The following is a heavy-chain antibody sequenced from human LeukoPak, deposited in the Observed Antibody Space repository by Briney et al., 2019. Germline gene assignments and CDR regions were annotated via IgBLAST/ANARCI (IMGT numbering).Heavy chain of an antibody. CDR1: GFTFSDHY. V-gene: IGHV3-72*01. CDR3: ARGFRSFDS. CDR2: TRNKANGYTT. J-gene: IGHJ4*02. Sequence: GGSLRLSCAVSGFTFSDHYMDGVRQAPGKGLEWVGRTRNKANGYTTICAASVKGRFTVSRDESKNSLYLQMNSLRTEDTAVYYCARGFRSFDSWGQGTLVTVSS. D-gene: IGHD1-14*01.